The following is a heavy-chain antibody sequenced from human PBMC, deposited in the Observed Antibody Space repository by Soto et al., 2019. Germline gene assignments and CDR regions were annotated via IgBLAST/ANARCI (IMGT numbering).Heavy chain of an antibody. V-gene: IGHV4-34*01. D-gene: IGHD2-2*02. Sequence: SETLSLTCAVYGGSFSGYYWSWIRQPPGKGLEWIGEINHSGSTNYNPSLKSRVTISVDTSKNQFSLKLSSVTAADTAVYYCARGPFIVVVPAAIKSLFDYWGQGTLVTVS. CDR3: ARGPFIVVVPAAIKSLFDY. J-gene: IGHJ4*02. CDR1: GGSFSGYY. CDR2: INHSGST.